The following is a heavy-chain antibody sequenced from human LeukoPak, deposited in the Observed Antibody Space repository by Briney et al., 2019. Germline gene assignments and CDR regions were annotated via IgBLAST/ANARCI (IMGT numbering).Heavy chain of an antibody. CDR3: TRAVAGHPD. CDR2: INHSGYT. J-gene: IGHJ4*02. Sequence: PSEPLSLTCAVSGVAFSNYYWSWVRQSPRQGLEWIGEINHSGYTNYNPSLKSRVTMSIDTSKNQFSLLLTSVTAADAGVYYCTRAVAGHPDWGQGTLVTVSS. V-gene: IGHV4-34*01. CDR1: GVAFSNYY. D-gene: IGHD6-19*01.